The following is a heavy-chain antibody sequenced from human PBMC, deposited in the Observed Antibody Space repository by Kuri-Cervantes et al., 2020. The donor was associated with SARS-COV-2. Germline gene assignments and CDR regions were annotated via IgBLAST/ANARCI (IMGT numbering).Heavy chain of an antibody. V-gene: IGHV4-59*08. CDR2: IYYSGST. CDR1: GGSISSHY. Sequence: SETLSLTCTVSGGSISSHYWRWIRQPPGKGLEWIGYIYYSGSTNYNPSLKSRVTMSGDTSKNQFSLKLSPVTAADTAVYYWAGHLITIFGVFIGLNWFDPWGQGTLVTVSS. J-gene: IGHJ5*02. CDR3: AGHLITIFGVFIGLNWFDP. D-gene: IGHD3-3*01.